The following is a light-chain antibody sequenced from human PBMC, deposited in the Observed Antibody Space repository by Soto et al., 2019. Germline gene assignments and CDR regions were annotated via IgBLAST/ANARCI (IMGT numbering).Light chain of an antibody. CDR3: RQYGRSLGLA. CDR2: GAS. Sequence: EVVLAQSPGTLTLSPGERATLSCRASQSVSGNFLAWYQEKPGQAPRLIIHGASSRATGIPDRFSGSGSETDFTLTISRLEPEEFAVYYCRQYGRSLGLAYGGGTKVDIK. J-gene: IGKJ4*01. V-gene: IGKV3-20*01. CDR1: QSVSGNF.